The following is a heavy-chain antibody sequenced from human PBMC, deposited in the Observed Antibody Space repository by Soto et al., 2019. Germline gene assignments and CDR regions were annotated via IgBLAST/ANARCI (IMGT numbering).Heavy chain of an antibody. CDR2: ISDDGYTI. J-gene: IGHJ4*02. Sequence: PGGSLRLSCATSGFTFSDFYMSWVRQAPGKGPEWVSYISDDGYTIYYADSVKGRFTISRDNAKNSLYLELTDLRDDDTAVYYCARDTSHGVTIGGLDSWGQGTLVTVSS. V-gene: IGHV3-11*04. D-gene: IGHD3-16*01. CDR1: GFTFSDFY. CDR3: ARDTSHGVTIGGLDS.